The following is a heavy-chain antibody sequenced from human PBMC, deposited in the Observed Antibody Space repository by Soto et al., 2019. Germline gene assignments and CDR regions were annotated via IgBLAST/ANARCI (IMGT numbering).Heavy chain of an antibody. Sequence: SETLSLTCTVSGGSISSSSYYWGWIRQPPGKGLEWIGSIYYSGSTYYNPSLKSRVTISVDTSKNQFSLKLSSVTAADTAVYYCASPLIYICSGGSCDYYFVYWGQGTLVTVS. J-gene: IGHJ4*02. CDR3: ASPLIYICSGGSCDYYFVY. D-gene: IGHD2-15*01. V-gene: IGHV4-39*01. CDR1: GGSISSSSYY. CDR2: IYYSGST.